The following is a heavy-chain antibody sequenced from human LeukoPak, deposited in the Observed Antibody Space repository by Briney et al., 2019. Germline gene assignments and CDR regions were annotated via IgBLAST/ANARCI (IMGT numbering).Heavy chain of an antibody. CDR3: ARVLRAASWRSYDY. V-gene: IGHV4-30-2*01. J-gene: IGHJ4*02. CDR2: IYHSGST. D-gene: IGHD5-18*01. CDR1: GGSISSGGYS. Sequence: SETLSLTCAVSGGSISSGGYSWSWVRQPPGKGLEWIGYIYHSGSTYYNPSLKSRVTISVDRSKNQFSLRLNSMTAADTAIYYCARVLRAASWRSYDYWGQGSLVTVSS.